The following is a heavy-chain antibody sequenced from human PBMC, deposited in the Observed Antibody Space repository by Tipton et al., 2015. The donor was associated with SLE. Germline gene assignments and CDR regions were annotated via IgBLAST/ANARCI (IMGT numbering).Heavy chain of an antibody. CDR3: ARAPRVVRGAEDYCGMDV. J-gene: IGHJ6*02. Sequence: TLSLTCTVSGGSISSHYWSWIRQPPGKGLEWIGSIYYSGSTYYNPSLKSRVTISVDTSKNQFSLKLSSVTAADTAVYYCARAPRVVRGAEDYCGMDVWGQGTTVTVSS. D-gene: IGHD3-10*01. CDR1: GGSISSHY. CDR2: IYYSGST. V-gene: IGHV4-39*07.